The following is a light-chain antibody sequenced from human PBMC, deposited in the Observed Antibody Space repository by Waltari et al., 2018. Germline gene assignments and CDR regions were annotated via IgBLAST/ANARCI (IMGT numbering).Light chain of an antibody. V-gene: IGKV3-15*01. Sequence: EIVMTQSPATLSVSPGERATLSCRASQSVSSNFACYQQKPGQAPRLLIHGASTRATGIPARFSGSGSGTEFTLTISSLQSEDFAVYYCQQYNNWPPGAFGQGTKVEIK. J-gene: IGKJ1*01. CDR1: QSVSSN. CDR3: QQYNNWPPGA. CDR2: GAS.